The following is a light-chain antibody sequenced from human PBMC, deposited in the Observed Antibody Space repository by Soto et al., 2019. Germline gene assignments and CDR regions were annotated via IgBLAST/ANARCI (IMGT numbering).Light chain of an antibody. J-gene: IGLJ2*01. CDR3: SSFAGSNVV. CDR2: EVS. V-gene: IGLV2-8*01. CDR1: SSDVGGYNY. Sequence: QPVLTQPPSASGSPGQSVTISCTGTSSDVGGYNYVSWYQQHPGKAPKLMISEVSKRPSGVPDRFSGSKSGNTASLTVSGLQAEDEADYYCSSFAGSNVVFGGGTKVTVL.